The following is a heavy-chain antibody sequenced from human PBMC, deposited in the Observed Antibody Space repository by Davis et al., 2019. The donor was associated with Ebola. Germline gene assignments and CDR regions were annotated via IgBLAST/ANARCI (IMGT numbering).Heavy chain of an antibody. D-gene: IGHD3-3*01. CDR3: AGGDFWSGQFDY. V-gene: IGHV3-23*01. Sequence: GGSLRLSCAASGFTFRSYAMSWVRQAPGKGLEWVSAVSGTGGGTYYADSVKGRFTISRDNSKNTVYLQMHSLRAEDTAVYYCAGGDFWSGQFDYWGQGTLVTVSS. CDR1: GFTFRSYA. J-gene: IGHJ4*02. CDR2: VSGTGGGT.